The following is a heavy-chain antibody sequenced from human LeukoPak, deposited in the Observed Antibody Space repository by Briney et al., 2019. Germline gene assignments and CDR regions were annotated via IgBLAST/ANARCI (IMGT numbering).Heavy chain of an antibody. CDR1: GYSIKNGYY. V-gene: IGHV4-38-2*01. D-gene: IGHD6-6*01. Sequence: PSETLSLTCGVSGYSIKNGYYWGWVRQPPGKGLEWIGCIYNTGTTYYTPSLESRATISLDMTKNQFSLRLTSVTAADTAIYYCARIKSISPRHIRNWFDAWGQGTLVIVSS. J-gene: IGHJ5*02. CDR2: IYNTGTT. CDR3: ARIKSISPRHIRNWFDA.